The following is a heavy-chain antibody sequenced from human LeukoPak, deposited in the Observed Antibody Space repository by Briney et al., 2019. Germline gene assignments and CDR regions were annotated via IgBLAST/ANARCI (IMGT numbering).Heavy chain of an antibody. J-gene: IGHJ6*02. CDR2: YNGDGSAT. CDR3: ARGLGTWGNVGWDV. CDR1: GLTLSSFW. V-gene: IGHV3-74*01. D-gene: IGHD1-1*01. Sequence: GDSLTLSCALSGLTLSSFWMHGVRRAAGRGLVWVSRYNGDGSATVYAATVKGRFTSSKDNDTSTVHLQMVSPRADDTAVYYCARGLGTWGNVGWDVWGQGTTVTVSS.